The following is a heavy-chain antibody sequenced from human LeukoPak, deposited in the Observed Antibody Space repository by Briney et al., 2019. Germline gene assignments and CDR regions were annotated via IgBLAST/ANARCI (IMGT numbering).Heavy chain of an antibody. J-gene: IGHJ6*03. CDR1: GFTFSSYA. D-gene: IGHD3-3*01. V-gene: IGHV4-34*01. Sequence: PGGSLRLSCAASGFTFSSYAMSWVRQAPGKGLEWIGEINHSGSTNYNPSLKSRVTISVDTSKNQFSLKLSSVTAADTAVYYCARLRRRLYYDAYYYMDVWGKGTTVTVSS. CDR2: INHSGST. CDR3: ARLRRRLYYDAYYYMDV.